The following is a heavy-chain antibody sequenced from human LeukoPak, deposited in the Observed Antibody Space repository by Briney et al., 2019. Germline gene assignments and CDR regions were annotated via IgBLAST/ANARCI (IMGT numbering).Heavy chain of an antibody. J-gene: IGHJ3*02. CDR3: ARDQVTLGLDI. Sequence: GGSLRLSCAASGFTVSSNYMSWVRQAPGKGLEWVSVIYSGGSTYYADSVKGRFTISRDNSKNTLYLQMNSLRAEDTAVYYCARDQVTLGLDIWGQGTMVTVSS. D-gene: IGHD3-16*01. V-gene: IGHV3-53*01. CDR1: GFTVSSNY. CDR2: IYSGGST.